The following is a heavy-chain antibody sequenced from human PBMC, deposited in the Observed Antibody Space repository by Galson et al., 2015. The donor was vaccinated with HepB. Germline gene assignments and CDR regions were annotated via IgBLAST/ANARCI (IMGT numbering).Heavy chain of an antibody. CDR1: GFTFSSYA. V-gene: IGHV3-30-3*01. CDR3: ARGGNVLFDY. J-gene: IGHJ4*02. Sequence: SLRLSCAASGFTFSSYAMHWVRQAPGKGLEWVAVISYDGSNKYYADSVKGRFTISRDNSKNTLYLQMNSRRAEDTAVYYCARGGNVLFDYWGQGTLVTVSS. D-gene: IGHD1-1*01. CDR2: ISYDGSNK.